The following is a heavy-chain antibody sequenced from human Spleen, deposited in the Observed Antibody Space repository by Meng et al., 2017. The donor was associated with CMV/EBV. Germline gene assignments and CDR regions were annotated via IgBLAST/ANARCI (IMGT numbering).Heavy chain of an antibody. CDR2: TSFDGSIK. CDR1: GFTFRSYA. J-gene: IGHJ6*02. CDR3: AKDATAAGMDV. Sequence: GESLKISCAAFGFTFRSYAMHWVRQAPGKGLEWVAVTSFDGSIKLYADSVRGRFTISRDNSKNTLYLQMNSLRAEDTAVYYCAKDATAAGMDVWGQGTTVTVSS. D-gene: IGHD6-13*01. V-gene: IGHV3-30-3*01.